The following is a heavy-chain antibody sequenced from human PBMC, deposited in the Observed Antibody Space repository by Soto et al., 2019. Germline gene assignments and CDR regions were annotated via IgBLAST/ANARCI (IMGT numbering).Heavy chain of an antibody. CDR1: GFTFSSYA. CDR2: ISGSGGST. CDR3: ARDPPNDKIQPEYGMDV. Sequence: GWSLRLSCAASGFTFSSYAMSWVRQAPGKGLEWVSAISGSGGSTYYADSVKGRFTISRDNSKNTLYLQMNSLRAEDTAVYFCARDPPNDKIQPEYGMDVWGQGTTVTVS. V-gene: IGHV3-23*01. J-gene: IGHJ6*02. D-gene: IGHD2-2*01.